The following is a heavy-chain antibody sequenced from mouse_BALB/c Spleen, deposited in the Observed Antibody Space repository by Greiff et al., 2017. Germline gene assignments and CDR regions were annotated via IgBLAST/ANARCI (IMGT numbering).Heavy chain of an antibody. CDR3: ARAPVGLYAMDY. J-gene: IGHJ4*01. Sequence: VKVVESGPGLVAPSQSLSITCTVSGFSLTSYGVHWVRQPPGKGLEWLGVIWAGGSTNYNSALMSRLSISKDNSKSQVFLKMNSLQTDDTAMYYCARAPVGLYAMDYWGQGTSVTVSS. V-gene: IGHV2-9*02. CDR2: IWAGGST. CDR1: GFSLTSYG.